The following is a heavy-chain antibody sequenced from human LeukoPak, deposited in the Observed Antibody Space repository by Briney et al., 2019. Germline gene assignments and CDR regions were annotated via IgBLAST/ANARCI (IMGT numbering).Heavy chain of an antibody. CDR1: GFTFSSYS. CDR2: ISSSSSYI. Sequence: GGSLRLSCAASGFTFSSYSMNWVRQAPGKGLEWVSSISSSSSYIYYADSMKGRITISRDNARNSLYLEMNSLRADDTAVYYCARRDSSGYYRIFDYWGQGTLVTVSS. CDR3: ARRDSSGYYRIFDY. J-gene: IGHJ4*02. V-gene: IGHV3-21*01. D-gene: IGHD3-22*01.